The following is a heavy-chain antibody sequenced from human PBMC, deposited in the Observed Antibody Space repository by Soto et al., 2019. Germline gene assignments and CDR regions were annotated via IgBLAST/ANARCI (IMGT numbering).Heavy chain of an antibody. V-gene: IGHV1-18*01. J-gene: IGHJ4*02. Sequence: QVQLVQSGAEVKKPGASVKVSCKASGYTFRNYGISRVRQAPGQGLEWMGWISPFNGNIKYGQKFQGRVTMTTDTSTSIAYMELTSLRSDDTAVYYCAKEEDSQSLDYWGQGTLVTVSA. CDR3: AKEEDSQSLDY. CDR2: ISPFNGNI. CDR1: GYTFRNYG.